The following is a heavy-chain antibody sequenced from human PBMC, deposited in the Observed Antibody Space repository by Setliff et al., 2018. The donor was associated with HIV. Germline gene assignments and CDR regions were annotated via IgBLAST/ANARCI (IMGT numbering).Heavy chain of an antibody. CDR2: FYTSGST. J-gene: IGHJ3*02. Sequence: SETLSLTCTVSGGSISSGSYYWSWIRQPAGKGLEGIGRFYTSGSTNYSPSLKSRVTISVDKSKNQFSLNLSSVTAADTAMYYCARDLKSGSYSPGAFDILGQGTMVTVS. V-gene: IGHV4-61*02. D-gene: IGHD1-26*01. CDR1: GGSISSGSYY. CDR3: ARDLKSGSYSPGAFDI.